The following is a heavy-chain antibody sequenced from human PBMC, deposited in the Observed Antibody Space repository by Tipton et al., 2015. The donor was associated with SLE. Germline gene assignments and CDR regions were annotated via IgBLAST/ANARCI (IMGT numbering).Heavy chain of an antibody. CDR2: IFDSGST. CDR3: AREGYDSFYYYYYMDV. D-gene: IGHD3-22*01. CDR1: GGSISGHY. Sequence: TLSLTYTVSGGSISGHYWSWIRQPPGKGLEWIGYIFDSGSTNYNPSLQSRVTISVDTSKNQFSLKVTSVTAADTAVYYCAREGYDSFYYYYYMDVWGKGTTVTVSS. J-gene: IGHJ6*03. V-gene: IGHV4-59*11.